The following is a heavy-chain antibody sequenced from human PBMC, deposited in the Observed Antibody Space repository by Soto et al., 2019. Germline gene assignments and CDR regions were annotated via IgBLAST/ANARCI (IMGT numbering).Heavy chain of an antibody. CDR1: GGSISSSSYY. D-gene: IGHD6-13*01. CDR2: IYYSGST. V-gene: IGHV4-39*01. J-gene: IGHJ6*03. Sequence: SETLSLTCTVSGGSISSSSYYWGWIRQPPGKGLEWIGSIYYSGSTYYNPSLKSRVTISVDTSKNQFSLKLSSVSAADTAVYYCARSVTSSSWYDYYYYYMDVWGKGTTVTVSS. CDR3: ARSVTSSSWYDYYYYYMDV.